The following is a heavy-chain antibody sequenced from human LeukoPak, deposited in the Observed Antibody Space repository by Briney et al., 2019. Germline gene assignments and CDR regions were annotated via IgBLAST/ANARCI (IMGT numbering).Heavy chain of an antibody. D-gene: IGHD2-2*01. V-gene: IGHV4-34*01. CDR3: SGGPEVATDCSSTSYYSAPDYYYYMDV. CDR1: GGSFSGYY. J-gene: IGHJ6*03. CDR2: INHSGST. Sequence: PSETLSLTCAVYGGSFSGYYWSWIRQPPGKGLEWIGEINHSGSTNYNPSLKSRVTISVDTSKNQFSLKLSSVTAADTAVYYCSGGPEVATDCSSTSYYSAPDYYYYMDVWGKGTTVTVSS.